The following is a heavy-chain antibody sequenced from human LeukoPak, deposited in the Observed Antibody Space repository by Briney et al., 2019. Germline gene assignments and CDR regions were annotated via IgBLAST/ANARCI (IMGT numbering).Heavy chain of an antibody. CDR3: ARLREQQPQTFDY. CDR2: INHSGST. D-gene: IGHD6-13*01. J-gene: IGHJ4*02. CDR1: GGSISSYY. V-gene: IGHV4-34*01. Sequence: SETLSLTCTVSGGSISSYYWSWIRQPPGKGLEWIGEINHSGSTNYNPSLKSRVTISVDTSKNQFSLKLSSVTAADTAVYYCARLREQQPQTFDYWGQGTLVTVSS.